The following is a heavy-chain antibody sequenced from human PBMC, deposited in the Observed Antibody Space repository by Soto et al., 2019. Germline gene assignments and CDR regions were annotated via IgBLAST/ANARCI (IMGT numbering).Heavy chain of an antibody. CDR2: ISSGSSYI. CDR1: GFTFSTYT. D-gene: IGHD3-10*01. Sequence: SLRLSCAASGFTFSTYTMNWVRQAPGKGLEWISSISSGSSYIYYAGSVKGRFTISRDNAKNSLFLQMNSLRADDTAVYYCARDILSGGAYPDSWGQGTKVTVSS. V-gene: IGHV3-21*01. J-gene: IGHJ5*01. CDR3: ARDILSGGAYPDS.